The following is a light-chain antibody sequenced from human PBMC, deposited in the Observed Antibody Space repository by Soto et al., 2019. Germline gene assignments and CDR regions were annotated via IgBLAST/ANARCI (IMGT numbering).Light chain of an antibody. Sequence: QSVLAQPASVSGSPGQSITVSCTGTSSDVGGYNYVSWYQQYPGKAPKLMIYEVSNRPSGVSDRFSGSKSDNTAPLTISGLQAEDEADYYCSSYTSTTTPLVFGTGTKVTVL. CDR1: SSDVGGYNY. V-gene: IGLV2-14*01. CDR3: SSYTSTTTPLV. J-gene: IGLJ1*01. CDR2: EVS.